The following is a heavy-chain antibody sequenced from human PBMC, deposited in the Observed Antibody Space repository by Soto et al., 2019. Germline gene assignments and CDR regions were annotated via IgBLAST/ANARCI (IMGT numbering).Heavy chain of an antibody. V-gene: IGHV3-30*18. D-gene: IGHD6-19*01. J-gene: IGHJ4*02. Sequence: GGSLRLSCAASGFTFSSYGMHWVRQAPGKGLEWVAVISYDGSNKYYADSVKGRFTISRDNSKNTLYLQMNSLRAEDTAVYYCAKVSRKAVVPYYFDYWGQGTLVTVSS. CDR2: ISYDGSNK. CDR1: GFTFSSYG. CDR3: AKVSRKAVVPYYFDY.